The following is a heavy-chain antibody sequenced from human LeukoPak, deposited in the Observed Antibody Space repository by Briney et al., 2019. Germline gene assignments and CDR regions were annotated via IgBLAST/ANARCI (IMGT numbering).Heavy chain of an antibody. J-gene: IGHJ5*02. Sequence: PSETLSLTCAVYGGSFSGYYWSWIRQPPGKGLEWIGYIYYSGSTNYNPSLKSRVTISVDTSKNQFSLKLSSVTAADTAVYYCARGVAAESWGQGTLVTVSS. CDR1: GGSFSGYY. CDR2: IYYSGST. V-gene: IGHV4-59*01. D-gene: IGHD6-13*01. CDR3: ARGVAAES.